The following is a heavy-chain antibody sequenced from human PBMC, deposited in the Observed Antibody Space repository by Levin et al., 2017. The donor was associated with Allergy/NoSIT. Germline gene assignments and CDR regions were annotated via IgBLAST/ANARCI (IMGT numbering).Heavy chain of an antibody. CDR3: ARTKSWLPFDS. J-gene: IGHJ4*02. CDR2: VSASGNT. V-gene: IGHV4-4*07. CDR1: GASMTGFY. D-gene: IGHD5-24*01. Sequence: SETLSLTCTVSGASMTGFYWTWIRQPAGKGLEWIGRVSASGNTNYSPSLKSRVTMSIDTSKNQFSLRLTSLTAADTAVYYCARTKSWLPFDSWGQGTLVTVSS.